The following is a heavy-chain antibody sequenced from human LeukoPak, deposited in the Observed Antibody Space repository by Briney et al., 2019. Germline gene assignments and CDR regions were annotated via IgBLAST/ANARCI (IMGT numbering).Heavy chain of an antibody. CDR2: INPSGGST. CDR3: ARVDVRTAFDI. V-gene: IGHV1-46*01. Sequence: ASVKVSCKASGYTFTSYYMHWVRQAPGQGLEWMGIINPSGGSTSYAQKLQGRVTMTRDTSTSTVYMELSSLRSEDTAVYYCARVDVRTAFDIWGQGTIVTVSS. J-gene: IGHJ3*02. CDR1: GYTFTSYY.